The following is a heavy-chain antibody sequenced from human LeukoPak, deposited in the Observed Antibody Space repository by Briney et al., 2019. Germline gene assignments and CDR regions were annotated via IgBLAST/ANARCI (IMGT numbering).Heavy chain of an antibody. CDR1: GGTFSSYA. CDR2: IIPIFGIA. D-gene: IGHD5-24*01. V-gene: IGHV1-69*04. J-gene: IGHJ4*02. CDR3: AREVRDGYNPYFDH. Sequence: SVKVSCKASGGTFSSYAISWVRQAPGQGLEWMGRIIPIFGIANYAQKFQGRVTITADKSTSTAYMELSSLRSEDTAVYYCAREVRDGYNPYFDHWGQGTLVTVSS.